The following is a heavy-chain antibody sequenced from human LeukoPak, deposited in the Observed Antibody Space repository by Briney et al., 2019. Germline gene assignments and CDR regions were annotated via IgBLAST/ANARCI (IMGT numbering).Heavy chain of an antibody. CDR3: AIRVSGRAFDI. V-gene: IGHV4-59*08. Sequence: SETLSLTCTVSGGSISSYYWSWIRQPPGKGLEWIGYIYYSESTNYNPSLKSRVTISVDTSKNQFSLKLSSVTAADTAVYYCAIRVSGRAFDIWGQGTMVTVSS. CDR1: GGSISSYY. J-gene: IGHJ3*02. D-gene: IGHD3-16*01. CDR2: IYYSEST.